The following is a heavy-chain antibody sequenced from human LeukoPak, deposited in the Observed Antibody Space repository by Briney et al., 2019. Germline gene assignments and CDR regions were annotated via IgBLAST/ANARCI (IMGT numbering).Heavy chain of an antibody. V-gene: IGHV3-23*01. CDR2: ISPSGDTP. Sequence: GGTLRLSCAASGFTFSAHGMNWVRQAPGKGLEWVSGISPSGDTPWYTDSVKGRFTVSRDNSKNTLYLQVNSLRAEDTAVYYCATSRAAGGSNPPYWGQGTLVTVSS. D-gene: IGHD6-13*01. J-gene: IGHJ4*02. CDR1: GFTFSAHG. CDR3: ATSRAAGGSNPPY.